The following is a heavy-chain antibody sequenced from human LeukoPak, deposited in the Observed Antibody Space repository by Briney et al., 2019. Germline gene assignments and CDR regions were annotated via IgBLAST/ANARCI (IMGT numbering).Heavy chain of an antibody. D-gene: IGHD3-22*01. J-gene: IGHJ4*02. CDR2: ISYDGSNK. V-gene: IGHV3-30-3*01. CDR3: ARDRGLYYDSSGGLDY. Sequence: PGGSLRLSCAASGFTSSSYAMHWVRQAPGKGLEWVAVISYDGSNKYYADSVKGRFTISRDNSKNTLYLQMNSLRAEDTAVYYCARDRGLYYDSSGGLDYWGQGTLVTVSS. CDR1: GFTSSSYA.